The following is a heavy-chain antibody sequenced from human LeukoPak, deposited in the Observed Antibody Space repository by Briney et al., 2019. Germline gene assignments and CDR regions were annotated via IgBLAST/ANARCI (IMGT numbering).Heavy chain of an antibody. D-gene: IGHD5-18*01. CDR2: INHSGST. CDR1: GGSFSGYY. CDR3: ARGGGYSYGYPVGYGMDV. Sequence: SETLSLTCAVYGGSFSGYYWSWIRQPPGKGLEWIEEINHSGSTNYNPSLKSRVTISVDTSKNQFSLKLSSVTAADTAVYYCARGGGYSYGYPVGYGMDVWGQGTTVTVSS. J-gene: IGHJ6*02. V-gene: IGHV4-34*01.